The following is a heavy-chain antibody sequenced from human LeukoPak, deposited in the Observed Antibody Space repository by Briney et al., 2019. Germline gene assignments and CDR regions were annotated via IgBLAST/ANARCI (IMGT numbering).Heavy chain of an antibody. J-gene: IGHJ6*03. V-gene: IGHV4-38-2*02. CDR3: AREVGATTIYYYYYYMDV. CDR2: IYHSGST. D-gene: IGHD1-26*01. Sequence: SETPSLTCAVSGYSISSGYYWGWIRQPPGKGLKWIGSIYHSGSTYYNPSLKSRVTISVDTSKNQFSLKVSSVTAADTAVYYCAREVGATTIYYYYYYMDVWGKGTTVTVSS. CDR1: GYSISSGYY.